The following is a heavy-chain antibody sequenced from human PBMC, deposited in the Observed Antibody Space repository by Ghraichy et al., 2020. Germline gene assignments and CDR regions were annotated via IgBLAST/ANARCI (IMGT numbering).Heavy chain of an antibody. CDR2: INHSGST. J-gene: IGHJ4*02. CDR3: ARGGGSSLVN. D-gene: IGHD1-26*01. V-gene: IGHV4-34*01. CDR1: GGSFSGYY. Sequence: SETLSLTCAVYGGSFSGYYWSWIRQPPGKGLEWIGEINHSGSTNYNPSLKSRVTISVDTSKNQFSLKLSSVTAADTAVYYCARGGGSSLVNWGQGTLVTVSS.